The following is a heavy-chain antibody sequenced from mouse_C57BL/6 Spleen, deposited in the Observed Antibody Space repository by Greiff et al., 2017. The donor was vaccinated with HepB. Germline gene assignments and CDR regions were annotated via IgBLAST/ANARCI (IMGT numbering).Heavy chain of an antibody. D-gene: IGHD1-1*01. V-gene: IGHV5-17*01. CDR2: ISSGSSTI. CDR3: ARPYYYGSSPYVDD. CDR1: GFTFSDYG. Sequence: EVKVVESGGGLVKPGGSLKLSCAASGFTFSDYGMHWVRQAPEKGLEWVAYISSGSSTIYYADTVKGRFTISRDNAKNTLFLQMTSLRSEDTAMYYCARPYYYGSSPYVDDWGQGTTLTVSS. J-gene: IGHJ2*01.